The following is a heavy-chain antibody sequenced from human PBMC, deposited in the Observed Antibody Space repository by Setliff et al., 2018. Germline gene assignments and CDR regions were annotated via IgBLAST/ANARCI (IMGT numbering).Heavy chain of an antibody. CDR3: ARGGYNSRSGYSAYYYDY. Sequence: KPSETLSLTCTVSGVSIRGFYWTWIRQSPKRGLEWLGYAFHTGKTDYNPSLMSRVIISIDMSRKQFSLKLSSVTAADTAMYFCARGGYNSRSGYSAYYYDYWGQGARSPSPQ. J-gene: IGHJ4*02. D-gene: IGHD3-3*01. V-gene: IGHV4-59*03. CDR1: GVSIRGFY. CDR2: AFHTGKT.